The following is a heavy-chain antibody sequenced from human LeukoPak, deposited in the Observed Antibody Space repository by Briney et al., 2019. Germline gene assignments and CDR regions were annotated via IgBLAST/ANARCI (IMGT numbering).Heavy chain of an antibody. Sequence: GGSLRLSCAASGFTFSSYWMHWVRQAPGKGLVWVSRISPDGSSVIYADSVKGRFTISRDNSKNTLYLQMNSLRAEDTAVYYCARDSTTGDRNAFDIWGQGTMVTVSS. CDR1: GFTFSSYW. J-gene: IGHJ3*02. D-gene: IGHD7-27*01. CDR2: ISPDGSSV. V-gene: IGHV3-74*01. CDR3: ARDSTTGDRNAFDI.